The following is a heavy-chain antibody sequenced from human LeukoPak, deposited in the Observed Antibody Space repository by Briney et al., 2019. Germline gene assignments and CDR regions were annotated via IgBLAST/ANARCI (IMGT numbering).Heavy chain of an antibody. CDR3: AKDKGAYGSGSYLRYYFDY. CDR2: ISGSGGST. Sequence: GGSLRLSCAASGFTFSSYAMSWVRQAPGKGLEWVSAISGSGGSTYYADSVKGLFTISRDNSKNTLYLQMNSLRAEDTAVYYCAKDKGAYGSGSYLRYYFDYWGQGTLVTVSS. J-gene: IGHJ4*02. CDR1: GFTFSSYA. V-gene: IGHV3-23*01. D-gene: IGHD3-10*01.